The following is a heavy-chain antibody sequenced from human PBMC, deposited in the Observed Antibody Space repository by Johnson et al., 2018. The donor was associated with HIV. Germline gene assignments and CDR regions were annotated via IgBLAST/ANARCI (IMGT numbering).Heavy chain of an antibody. V-gene: IGHV3-30*18. CDR1: GFSVSSNY. D-gene: IGHD5-24*01. CDR3: AKDEGDGYRHDAFDI. Sequence: QVQLVESGGGLIQPGGSLRLACAASGFSVSSNYMSWVRQAPGKGLEWVAFISYDGSNKHYAHSVKGQYSISRDNTKDTLSLQMNSLRVEDTAVYYCAKDEGDGYRHDAFDIWGQGTMVTVSS. J-gene: IGHJ3*02. CDR2: ISYDGSNK.